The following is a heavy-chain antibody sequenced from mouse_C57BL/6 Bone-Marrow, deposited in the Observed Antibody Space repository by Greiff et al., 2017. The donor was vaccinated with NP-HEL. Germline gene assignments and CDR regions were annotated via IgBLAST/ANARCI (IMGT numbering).Heavy chain of an antibody. J-gene: IGHJ3*01. Sequence: VQLQQSGAELVRPGASVKLSCTASGFNFTDDYMHWVKQRPEQGLEWIGWIDPENGDTEYASKFQGKATITADTSSNTAYLELGSLKSEDTAVYYYTGVFGYWGQGTLVTVSA. CDR3: TGVFGY. V-gene: IGHV14-4*01. CDR1: GFNFTDDY. CDR2: IDPENGDT.